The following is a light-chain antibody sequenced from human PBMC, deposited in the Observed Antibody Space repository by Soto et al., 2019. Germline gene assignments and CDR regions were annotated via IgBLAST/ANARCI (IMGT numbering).Light chain of an antibody. CDR1: QSVLYSSNNKNY. Sequence: DIVMTQSPDSLAVSLGERVTINCKSSQSVLYSSNNKNYLAWYQQKPGQPPKLLIYWASTRESGVPDRFSGSGSGTDFTLSISSLQAEDVAVYSCQQYYSTPQTFGQGTKVEIK. V-gene: IGKV4-1*01. CDR2: WAS. J-gene: IGKJ1*01. CDR3: QQYYSTPQT.